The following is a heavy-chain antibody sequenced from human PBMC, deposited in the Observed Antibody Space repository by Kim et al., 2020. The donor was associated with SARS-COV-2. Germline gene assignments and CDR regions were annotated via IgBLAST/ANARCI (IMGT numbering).Heavy chain of an antibody. V-gene: IGHV1-18*01. CDR2: ISAYTGDK. Sequence: ASVKVSCKGSGYSFPTYGISWVRQAPGKGLEWMGWISAYTGDKNSAQKFQDGVTLTTDTSKRTAYMEMTSLTPDDTAVYYCARDLGAFYSGSDYWGQGTLVIVSS. D-gene: IGHD1-26*01. CDR1: GYSFPTYG. J-gene: IGHJ4*02. CDR3: ARDLGAFYSGSDY.